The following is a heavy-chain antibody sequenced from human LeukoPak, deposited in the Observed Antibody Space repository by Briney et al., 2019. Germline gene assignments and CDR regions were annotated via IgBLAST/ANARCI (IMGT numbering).Heavy chain of an antibody. D-gene: IGHD2-15*01. V-gene: IGHV3-21*01. CDR2: ISSSSSYI. CDR1: GFTFSSYS. CDR3: ARDRNCSGGSCYSSGSYYYYYGMDV. J-gene: IGHJ6*02. Sequence: GGSLRLSCAASGFTFSSYSMNWVRQAPGKGLEWVSSISSSSSYIYYADSVKGRFTISRDNAKNSLYLQMNSLRAEDTAVYYCARDRNCSGGSCYSSGSYYYYYGMDVWGQGTTVTVSS.